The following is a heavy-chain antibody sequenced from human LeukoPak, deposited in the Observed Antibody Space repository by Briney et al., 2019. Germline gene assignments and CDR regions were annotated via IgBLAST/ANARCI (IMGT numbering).Heavy chain of an antibody. J-gene: IGHJ4*02. CDR2: INHSGST. D-gene: IGHD6-13*01. CDR3: ARSLGIAAAGTFDY. V-gene: IGHV4-34*01. CDR1: GGSFSGYY. Sequence: PSETLSHTCAVYGGSFSGYYWSWIRQPPGKGLEWIGEINHSGSTNYNPSLKSRVTISVDTSKNQFSLKLSSVTAADTAVYYCARSLGIAAAGTFDYWGQGTLVTVSS.